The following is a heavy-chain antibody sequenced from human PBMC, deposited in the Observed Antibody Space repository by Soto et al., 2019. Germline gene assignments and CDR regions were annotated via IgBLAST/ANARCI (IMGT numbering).Heavy chain of an antibody. V-gene: IGHV1-69*13. Sequence: ASVKVSCKASGGTFSSYAISWVRQAPGQGLEWMGGIIPIFGTANYAQKFQGRVTITADESTSTAYMELSSLRSEGTAVYYCARDIVGATRGYYYGMDVWGQGTTVTVSS. D-gene: IGHD1-26*01. J-gene: IGHJ6*02. CDR2: IIPIFGTA. CDR3: ARDIVGATRGYYYGMDV. CDR1: GGTFSSYA.